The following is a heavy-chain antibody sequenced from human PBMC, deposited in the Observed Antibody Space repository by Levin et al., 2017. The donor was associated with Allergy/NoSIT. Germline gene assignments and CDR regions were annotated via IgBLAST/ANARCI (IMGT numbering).Heavy chain of an antibody. V-gene: IGHV4-34*01. CDR2: IYHSGGT. CDR1: GGSFSGYY. Sequence: TPSETLSLTCAVYGGSFSGYYWGWIRQPPGKGLEWIGQIYHSGGTNYNPSLKSRVTMSEDTSKNQFSLKLTSVTAADTAVYYCARAYTGYDFDYWGQGILVTVSS. D-gene: IGHD5-12*01. CDR3: ARAYTGYDFDY. J-gene: IGHJ4*02.